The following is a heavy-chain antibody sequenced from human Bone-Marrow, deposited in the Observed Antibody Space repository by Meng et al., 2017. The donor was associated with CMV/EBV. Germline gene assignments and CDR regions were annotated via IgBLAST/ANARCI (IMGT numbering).Heavy chain of an antibody. V-gene: IGHV3-49*04. CDR1: GFTFSSYS. CDR2: IRSKPYGGTP. D-gene: IGHD2-2*01. CDR3: TSALVPAARRQFDY. Sequence: GESLKISCAASGFTFSSYSMNWVRQAPGKGLEWISLIRSKPYGGTPEYAASVRGRFTTSRDDSKSIVYLQMNTLTSEDTAVYYCTSALVPAARRQFDYWGQGTLVTVSS. J-gene: IGHJ4*02.